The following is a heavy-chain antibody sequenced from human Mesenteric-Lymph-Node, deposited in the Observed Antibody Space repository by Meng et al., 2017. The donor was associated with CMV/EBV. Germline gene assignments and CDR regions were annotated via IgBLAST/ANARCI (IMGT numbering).Heavy chain of an antibody. J-gene: IGHJ6*02. CDR1: GFTVSNNY. V-gene: IGHV3-53*01. D-gene: IGHD6-13*01. Sequence: GESLKISCAASGFTVSNNYMSWVRQAPGKGLEWVSVIYSGASTHYPDSVKGRFTISRDNSKNTLYLQMNSLRAEDTAVYYCAKGEYRKYSSSWYYYYYGMDVWGQGTTVTVSS. CDR2: IYSGAST. CDR3: AKGEYRKYSSSWYYYYYGMDV.